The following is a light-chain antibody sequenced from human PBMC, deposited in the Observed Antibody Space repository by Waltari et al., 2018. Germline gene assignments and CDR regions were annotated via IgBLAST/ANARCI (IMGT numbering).Light chain of an antibody. CDR2: GAS. J-gene: IGKJ1*01. CDR1: QSVSRAV. Sequence: SCRAIQSVSRAVAWDQQKPGQAPRLLIFGASNSATGIPDMFSGSGSETDFSLTISRLEPEDFAVYYCQHYVRLPATFGRGTKVESK. V-gene: IGKV3-20*01. CDR3: QHYVRLPAT.